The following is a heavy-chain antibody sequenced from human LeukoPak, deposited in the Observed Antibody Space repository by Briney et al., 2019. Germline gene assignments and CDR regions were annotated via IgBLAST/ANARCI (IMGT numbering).Heavy chain of an antibody. CDR1: GGSFSGYY. CDR3: ARHRTDQYYFYYMDV. Sequence: PSETLSLTCAVYGGSFSGYYWSWIRQPPGKGLEWIGEINHSGSASYNPSLKSRVTISVDTSKNQFSLKLRSVTPADTAVYYCARHRTDQYYFYYMDVWGKGTTVIVSS. CDR2: INHSGSA. V-gene: IGHV4-34*01. J-gene: IGHJ6*03. D-gene: IGHD1-1*01.